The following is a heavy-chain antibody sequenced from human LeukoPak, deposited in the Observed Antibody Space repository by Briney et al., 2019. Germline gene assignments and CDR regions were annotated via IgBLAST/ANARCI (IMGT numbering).Heavy chain of an antibody. D-gene: IGHD6-13*01. CDR3: AREGSAAGTVFDY. Sequence: GASVKVPCKASGYTFTGYYMHWVRQAPGQGLEWMGWINPNSGGTNYAQKFQGRVTMTRDTSISTAYMELSRLRSDDTAVYYCAREGSAAGTVFDYWGQGTLVTVSS. CDR1: GYTFTGYY. V-gene: IGHV1-2*02. CDR2: INPNSGGT. J-gene: IGHJ4*02.